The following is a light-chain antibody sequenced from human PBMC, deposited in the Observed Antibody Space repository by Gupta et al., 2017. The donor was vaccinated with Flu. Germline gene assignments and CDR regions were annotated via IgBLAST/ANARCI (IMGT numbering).Light chain of an antibody. CDR3: CSYAGRSTWV. CDR2: EVT. J-gene: IGLJ3*02. Sequence: QSALTTPASVSGSPGQSITISCSGTSRAVGHYDLVSWFQLHPGKAPKLLIYEVTERPSGVAHRFSGSKSGNTASLTISGLQTEDEVDYYCCSYAGRSTWVFGGGTKVTVL. V-gene: IGLV2-23*02. CDR1: SRAVGHYDL.